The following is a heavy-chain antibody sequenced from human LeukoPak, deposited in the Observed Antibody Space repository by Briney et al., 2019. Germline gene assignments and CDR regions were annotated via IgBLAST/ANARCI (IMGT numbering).Heavy chain of an antibody. Sequence: GGSLRLSCAASGFTFSSSEMNWVRQAPGKGLEWVSYISSSGSPIYYADSVKGRFTISRDNAKNSLYLQVSSLRAEDTAVYYCARDVAAGAFDYWGQGTLVTVSS. J-gene: IGHJ4*02. D-gene: IGHD6-19*01. CDR2: ISSSGSPI. V-gene: IGHV3-48*03. CDR1: GFTFSSSE. CDR3: ARDVAAGAFDY.